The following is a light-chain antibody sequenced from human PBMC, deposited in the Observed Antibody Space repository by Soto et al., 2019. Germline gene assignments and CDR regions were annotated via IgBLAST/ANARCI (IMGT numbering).Light chain of an antibody. V-gene: IGKV3-20*01. J-gene: IGKJ4*02. CDR1: QSISRYY. CDR3: QQSYSTPLT. CDR2: GAS. Sequence: VLTQSPGTLSLSPGERATISCRARQSISRYYLAWYQHKPGQAPRLLMNGASSRATGIPHRFSGSGSGTEFTLTISSLEPEDFATYYCQQSYSTPLTFGGGTKVEIK.